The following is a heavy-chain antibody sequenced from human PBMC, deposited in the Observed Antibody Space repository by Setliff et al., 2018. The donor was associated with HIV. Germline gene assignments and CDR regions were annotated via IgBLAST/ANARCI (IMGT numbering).Heavy chain of an antibody. V-gene: IGHV4-59*11. J-gene: IGHJ6*03. CDR3: ARGLSIFGVATPGFYSFMDA. D-gene: IGHD3-3*01. CDR1: DGSITSHY. CDR2: VYYSGSS. Sequence: PSETLSLTCTVSDGSITSHYWSWIRQTPGKGLEWIGYVYYSGSSNYNPSLKSRVSISLDTSKKQVSLKLNSVTAADTAVYYCARGLSIFGVATPGFYSFMDAWGKGTTV.